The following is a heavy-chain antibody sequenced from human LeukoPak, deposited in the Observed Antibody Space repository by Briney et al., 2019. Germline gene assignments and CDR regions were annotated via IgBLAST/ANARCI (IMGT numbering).Heavy chain of an antibody. CDR1: GYTFSDYC. Sequence: ASVKVSCKASGYTFSDYCMHWVRQAPGQGLEWMGWVNPNSGDTHYAQMFQGRVTMTRDTSINAAYMELRRVRSDDTAVYYCAKSAQYSSAWFTGCFDYWGQGSLVTVSS. D-gene: IGHD4-11*01. CDR3: AKSAQYSSAWFTGCFDY. V-gene: IGHV1-2*02. J-gene: IGHJ4*02. CDR2: VNPNSGDT.